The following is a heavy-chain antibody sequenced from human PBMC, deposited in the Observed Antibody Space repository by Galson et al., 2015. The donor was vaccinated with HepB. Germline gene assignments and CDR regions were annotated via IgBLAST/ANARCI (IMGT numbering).Heavy chain of an antibody. J-gene: IGHJ4*02. CDR2: IDPRGGST. Sequence: VKVSCKASGYTFTRYHIHWVRQAPGQGLEWMGIIDPRGGSTSYAQKFQDTVTMTRDTSTSTVYMELSSLTSEDTAVYYYARGEYFGSGNSYNKGVFDYWGQGTLVTVSS. D-gene: IGHD3-10*01. CDR3: ARGEYFGSGNSYNKGVFDY. V-gene: IGHV1-46*03. CDR1: GYTFTRYH.